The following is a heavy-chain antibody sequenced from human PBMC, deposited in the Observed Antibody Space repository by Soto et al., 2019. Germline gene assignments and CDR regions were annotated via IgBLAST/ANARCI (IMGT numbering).Heavy chain of an antibody. CDR2: ISYDGSNK. CDR3: AKDLAPPYYDRPRYFDY. J-gene: IGHJ4*02. Sequence: PGGSLRLSCAASGFTFHNYAMHWVRQAPGKGLEWVAVISYDGSNKYYADSVKGRFTISRDNSKNTLYLQMNSLRAEDTAVYYCAKDLAPPYYDRPRYFDYWGQGTLVTVSS. V-gene: IGHV3-30*18. CDR1: GFTFHNYA. D-gene: IGHD3-22*01.